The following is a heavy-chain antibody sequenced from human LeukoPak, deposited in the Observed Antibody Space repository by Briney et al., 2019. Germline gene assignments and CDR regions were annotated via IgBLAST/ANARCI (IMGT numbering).Heavy chain of an antibody. Sequence: GASVKVSCKASGYTFTSYGISWVRQAPGQGLEWMVWISAYNGNTNYAQKLQGRVTMTTDTSTSTAYMELRSVRYDDTAVYYCARAMGAIYCGSGSYENWFDPWGQGTLVTVSS. V-gene: IGHV1-18*01. CDR1: GYTFTSYG. D-gene: IGHD3-10*01. CDR3: ARAMGAIYCGSGSYENWFDP. CDR2: ISAYNGNT. J-gene: IGHJ5*02.